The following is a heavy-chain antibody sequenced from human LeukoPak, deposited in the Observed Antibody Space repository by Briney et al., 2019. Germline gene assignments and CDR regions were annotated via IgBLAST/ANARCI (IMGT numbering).Heavy chain of an antibody. D-gene: IGHD3-22*01. CDR1: DGSFTDYF. J-gene: IGHJ6*02. Sequence: SETLSLTCSVYDGSFTDYFWTWIRQSPGKGLEWIGEINDYTGDTKYNPSLNSRVSISLEKSKNQFSLELRSVTAADTAVYYCARGRIAKIVVVHSFPYGMDVWGQGTTVAVSS. CDR3: ARGRIAKIVVVHSFPYGMDV. V-gene: IGHV4-34*01. CDR2: INDYTGDT.